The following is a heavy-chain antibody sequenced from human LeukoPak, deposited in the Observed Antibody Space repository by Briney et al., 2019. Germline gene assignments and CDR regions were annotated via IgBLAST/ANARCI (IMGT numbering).Heavy chain of an antibody. CDR2: IKQDGSEK. CDR3: AREGDSGYDSFFDY. J-gene: IGHJ4*02. D-gene: IGHD5-12*01. V-gene: IGHV3-7*03. Sequence: GGSLRLSCAASGFTFSSYWMSWARKAPGKGLEWVANIKQDGSEKYYVDSVKGRFTIYRDNAKNSLYLQMNSLRAEDTAVYYCAREGDSGYDSFFDYWGQGTLVTVSS. CDR1: GFTFSSYW.